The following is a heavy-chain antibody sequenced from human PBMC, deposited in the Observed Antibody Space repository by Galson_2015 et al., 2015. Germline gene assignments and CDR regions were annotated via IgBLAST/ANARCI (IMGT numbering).Heavy chain of an antibody. Sequence: SVRLSCAASEFTFSSYYMSWVRQAPGKGLEWVSSISSTTTYIYYADSVKGRFTISRDNAKNSLYLQMNSLGAEDTAVYYCARQILDYDFWSGYYPTNFDYWGQGTLVTVSS. CDR1: EFTFSSYY. D-gene: IGHD3-3*01. V-gene: IGHV3-21*01. CDR3: ARQILDYDFWSGYYPTNFDY. J-gene: IGHJ4*02. CDR2: ISSTTTYI.